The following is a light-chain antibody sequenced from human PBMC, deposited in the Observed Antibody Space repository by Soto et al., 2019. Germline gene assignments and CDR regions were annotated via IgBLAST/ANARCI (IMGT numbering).Light chain of an antibody. CDR2: AAS. V-gene: IGKV1-39*01. CDR3: QQSFTNPKT. Sequence: DIQMTQSPSSLSASVGDRVTITCRASQDISNFLNWYQQKPGEAPKVLIYAASSLQTGVPSRFSGRGSGTVFTLTINSLQPEGFATYFCQQSFTNPKTFGQGTEVDIK. CDR1: QDISNF. J-gene: IGKJ1*01.